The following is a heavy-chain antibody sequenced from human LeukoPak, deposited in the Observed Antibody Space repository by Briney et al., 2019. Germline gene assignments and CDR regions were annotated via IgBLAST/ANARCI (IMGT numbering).Heavy chain of an antibody. D-gene: IGHD3-22*01. CDR2: IYYSGNT. V-gene: IGHV4-39*01. J-gene: IGHJ4*02. Sequence: SETLSLTCTVSGGSISSSRYYWGWIRQPPGKGLEWIGSIYYSGNTYYSPSLKSRVTMSVDTSKNQFSLKLTSVTAADTAVYYCARKDFSSGSFSYWGQGTLVTVSS. CDR3: ARKDFSSGSFSY. CDR1: GGSISSSRYY.